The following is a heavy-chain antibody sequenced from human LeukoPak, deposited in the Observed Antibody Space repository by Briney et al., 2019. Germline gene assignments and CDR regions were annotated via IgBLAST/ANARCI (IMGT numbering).Heavy chain of an antibody. CDR2: INPSGGST. CDR3: ARGSSYSSGFKISMGFDY. CDR1: GYTFTSYY. V-gene: IGHV1-46*01. J-gene: IGHJ4*02. Sequence: VASVKVSCKASGYTFTSYYMHGVRQAPGQGLEWMGIINPSGGSTSYAQKFQGRVTMTRDMSTSTVYMELSSLRSEDTAVYYCARGSSYSSGFKISMGFDYWGQGTLVTVPS. D-gene: IGHD6-19*01.